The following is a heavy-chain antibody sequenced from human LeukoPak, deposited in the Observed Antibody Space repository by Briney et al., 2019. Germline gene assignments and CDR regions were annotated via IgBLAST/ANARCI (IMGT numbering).Heavy chain of an antibody. CDR3: VKRGIIGNYFFDY. V-gene: IGHV3-64D*06. Sequence: VGSLRVSCSASGFPFCSYPISWVRQAPGKGLEFVSTTTSNGGTTYYGDAVKGRFTVSRDNSKNTLYLQMSSLTAEDTSVYYCVKRGIIGNYFFDYWGQGILVIV. D-gene: IGHD1-7*01. CDR1: GFPFCSYP. J-gene: IGHJ4*02. CDR2: TTSNGGTT.